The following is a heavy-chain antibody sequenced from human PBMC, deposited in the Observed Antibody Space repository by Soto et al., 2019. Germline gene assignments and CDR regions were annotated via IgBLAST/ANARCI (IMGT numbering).Heavy chain of an antibody. CDR1: GFTFGIHW. Sequence: EVQVVESGGGLVQPGGSLRLSCAASGFTFGIHWMTWVRQVPGKGLEWVAIINQDGSDKYYVDSVKGRFIISRDNAKDSLYLQMNSLRVEDTAVYYCATSMRHTLDPWGQGTLVTVS. V-gene: IGHV3-7*01. CDR2: INQDGSDK. D-gene: IGHD2-21*01. CDR3: ATSMRHTLDP. J-gene: IGHJ5*02.